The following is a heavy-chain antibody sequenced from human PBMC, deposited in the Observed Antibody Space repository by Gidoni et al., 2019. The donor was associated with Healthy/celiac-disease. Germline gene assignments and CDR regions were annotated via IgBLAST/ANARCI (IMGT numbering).Heavy chain of an antibody. CDR2: IIPIFGTA. Sequence: QVQLVQSGAEVKKPGSSVKVSCKASGGTFSSYAISWVRQAPGQGLEWMGGIIPIFGTANYAQKFQGRVTITADESTSTAYMELSSLRSEDTAVYYCARVGTVVVPAAENWFDPWGQGTLVTVSS. V-gene: IGHV1-69*01. J-gene: IGHJ5*02. CDR1: GGTFSSYA. D-gene: IGHD2-2*01. CDR3: ARVGTVVVPAAENWFDP.